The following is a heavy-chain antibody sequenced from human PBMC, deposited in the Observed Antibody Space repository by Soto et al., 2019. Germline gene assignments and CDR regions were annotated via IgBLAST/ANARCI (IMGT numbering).Heavy chain of an antibody. J-gene: IGHJ4*02. CDR1: GGSISSYY. Sequence: QVQLQESGPGLVKPSETLSLTCTVSGGSISSYYWSWIRQPPGKGLEWIGYIYYSGSTNYNPSLXXXXXXXXXXXXXXXXXXXXXXXXXXXXXYYCAIRYGSVFDFWGQGTLVTV. V-gene: IGHV4-59*01. CDR2: IYYSGST. CDR3: AIRYGSVFDF. D-gene: IGHD6-19*01.